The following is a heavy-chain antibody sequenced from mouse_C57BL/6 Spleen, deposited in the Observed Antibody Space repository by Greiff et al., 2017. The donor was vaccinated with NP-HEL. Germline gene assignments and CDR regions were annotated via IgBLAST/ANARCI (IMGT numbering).Heavy chain of an antibody. CDR3: ARDYGSSYGAIDY. J-gene: IGHJ4*01. CDR2: ISSGSSTI. V-gene: IGHV5-17*01. Sequence: EVHLVESGGGLVKPGGSLKLSCAASGFTFSDYGMHWVRQAPEKGLEWVAYISSGSSTIYYADTVKGRFTISRDNAKNTLFLQMTSLRSEDTAMYYCARDYGSSYGAIDYWGQGTSVTVSS. D-gene: IGHD1-1*01. CDR1: GFTFSDYG.